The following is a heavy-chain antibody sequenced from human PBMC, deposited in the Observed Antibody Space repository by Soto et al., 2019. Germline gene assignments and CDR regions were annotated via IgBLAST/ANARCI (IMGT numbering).Heavy chain of an antibody. CDR3: VRGDDYGDYHFDY. CDR1: VYTFTNYD. D-gene: IGHD4-17*01. Sequence: QVQLVQSGAEVKRPGASVKVSCKASVYTFTNYDINWVRQAAGQGLEWMGWMNPNSDNTGYAQNFQGRVTMTRNTSISTAYMELSSLRSEDTAVYYCVRGDDYGDYHFDYWGQGTLVTVSS. J-gene: IGHJ4*02. CDR2: MNPNSDNT. V-gene: IGHV1-8*01.